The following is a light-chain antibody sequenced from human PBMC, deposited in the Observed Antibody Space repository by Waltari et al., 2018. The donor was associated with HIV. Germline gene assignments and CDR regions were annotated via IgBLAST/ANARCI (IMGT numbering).Light chain of an antibody. CDR2: DDT. V-gene: IGLV2-11*01. Sequence: QSALTQPRSVSASPGQSVTISCTGTSSAVGGYNYVSWYQQHPGKAPKLRIYDDTKRPSGVPDRCSGSKSGDTASLTISGLQAEDEADYFCCSYAGSYTYVFGTDTKVTVL. CDR3: CSYAGSYTYV. CDR1: SSAVGGYNY. J-gene: IGLJ1*01.